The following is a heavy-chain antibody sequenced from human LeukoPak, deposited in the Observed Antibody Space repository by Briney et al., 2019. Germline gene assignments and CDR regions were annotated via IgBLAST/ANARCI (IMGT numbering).Heavy chain of an antibody. CDR2: ISTSSNYI. Sequence: GGSLRLSCAASGFTFRSYSMNWVRQAPGKGPEWVSSISTSSNYIHYADSVKGRFTISRDNAQNSLYLQMNSLRAEDTAVYYCARGISWNAQWGQGTPVTVSS. J-gene: IGHJ4*02. V-gene: IGHV3-21*01. CDR3: ARGISWNAQ. CDR1: GFTFRSYS. D-gene: IGHD1-1*01.